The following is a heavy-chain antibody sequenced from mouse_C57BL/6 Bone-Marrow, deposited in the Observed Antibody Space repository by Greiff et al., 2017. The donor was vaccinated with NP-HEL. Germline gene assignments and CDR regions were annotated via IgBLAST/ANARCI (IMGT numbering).Heavy chain of an antibody. V-gene: IGHV6-3*01. Sequence: EVHLVESGGGLVQPGGSMKLSCVASGFTFSNYWMNWVRQSPETGLEWVAQIRLKSDNYATHYAESVKGRFTISRDDSKSSVYLQMNNLRAEDTGIYYCTGGGLWFAYWGQGTLVTVSA. CDR3: TGGGLWFAY. CDR1: GFTFSNYW. D-gene: IGHD3-1*01. CDR2: IRLKSDNYAT. J-gene: IGHJ3*01.